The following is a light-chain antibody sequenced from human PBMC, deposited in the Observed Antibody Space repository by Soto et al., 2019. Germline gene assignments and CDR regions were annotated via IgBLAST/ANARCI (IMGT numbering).Light chain of an antibody. CDR1: QSTNNY. CDR3: QQYNNWPLT. CDR2: GAS. J-gene: IGKJ4*02. V-gene: IGKV3-15*01. Sequence: EIVMTQSPATLSVSPGERATLSCRASQSTNNYLAWYQQKPGQAPRLLIDGASTRATGIPARFSGSGSGTEFTLTISSLQSEDFAVYYCQQYNNWPLTFGGGTNVEIK.